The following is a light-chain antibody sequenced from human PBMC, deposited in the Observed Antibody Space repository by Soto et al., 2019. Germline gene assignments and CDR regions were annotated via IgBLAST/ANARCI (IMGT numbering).Light chain of an antibody. J-gene: IGKJ5*01. CDR1: QDISNY. CDR3: QQYENLPT. V-gene: IGKV1-33*01. Sequence: DVQLTHSRSSLSSSVGESVPLTCQASQDISNYLNWNQQKPGKAPKLLIYDASNLEAGVPSRFRGSGSGTDFTFTISRLQPEDIATYYCQQYENLPTFGQGTRLEIK. CDR2: DAS.